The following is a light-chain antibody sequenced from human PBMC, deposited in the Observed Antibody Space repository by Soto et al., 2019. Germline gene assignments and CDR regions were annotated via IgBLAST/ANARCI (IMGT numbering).Light chain of an antibody. J-gene: IGKJ4*01. CDR3: QHYTNWPLT. Sequence: EIVMTQSPATLSVSPGERATLSCRAIHSVSSRLAWYQQKPGQAPRLLIYGASTRATGLPARFSGSGSGTEFTLTISSLQSEDFAVYYCQHYTNWPLTFGGGTKVEI. CDR1: HSVSSR. CDR2: GAS. V-gene: IGKV3-15*01.